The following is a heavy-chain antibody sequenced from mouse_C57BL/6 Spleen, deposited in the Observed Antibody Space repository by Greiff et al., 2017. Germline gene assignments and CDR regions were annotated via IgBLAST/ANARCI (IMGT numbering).Heavy chain of an antibody. CDR2: IWTGGGT. V-gene: IGHV2-9-1*01. CDR3: ARNDLTGSDYFDY. Sequence: VKLMESGPGLVAPSQSLSITCTVSGFSLTSYAISWVRQPPGKGLEWLGVIWTGGGTNYNSALKSRLSISKDNSKSQIFLKMNSLQTDDTARYYWARNDLTGSDYFDYWGQGTALTVSS. CDR1: GFSLTSYA. J-gene: IGHJ2*01. D-gene: IGHD1-1*01.